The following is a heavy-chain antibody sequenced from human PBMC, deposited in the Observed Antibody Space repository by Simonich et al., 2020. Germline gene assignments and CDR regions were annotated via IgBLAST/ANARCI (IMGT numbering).Heavy chain of an antibody. Sequence: QVQLVQSGAEVKKPGASVKVSCKASGYTFTGYYMHWVRQAPGQGLEWMGRNHPNRGGTNYAQKFQGRVTMTRDMSISTAYMELSRLRSDDTAVYYCARIANPGKDLNWFDPWGQGTLVTVSS. J-gene: IGHJ5*02. D-gene: IGHD2-15*01. CDR1: GYTFTGYY. CDR3: ARIANPGKDLNWFDP. CDR2: NHPNRGGT. V-gene: IGHV1-2*06.